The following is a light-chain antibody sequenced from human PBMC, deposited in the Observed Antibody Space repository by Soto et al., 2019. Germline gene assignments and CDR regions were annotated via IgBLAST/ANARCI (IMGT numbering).Light chain of an antibody. CDR3: QQYKNWPL. J-gene: IGKJ5*01. Sequence: EIVLTQSPATLSLSPGERATLSCRASQSVSSYLAWYQQKPGQAPRLLIYDASSRATGIPARFSGSGSGTDFTLTISSLEPEDFAVYYYQQYKNWPLFGQGTRLEIK. V-gene: IGKV3-11*01. CDR2: DAS. CDR1: QSVSSY.